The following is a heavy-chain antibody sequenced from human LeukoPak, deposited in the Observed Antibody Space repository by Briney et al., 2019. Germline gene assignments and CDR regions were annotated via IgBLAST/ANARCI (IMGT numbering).Heavy chain of an antibody. CDR2: IYSGGST. V-gene: IGHV3-66*01. D-gene: IGHD4-23*01. CDR3: ASLYYGGNNFDY. Sequence: GGSLRLSCAASKFTVSSKYMSWVRQAPGKGLQWVSVIYSGGSTHYADSVKGRFTISRDNSKNTLYLQMNSLRAEDTAVYYCASLYYGGNNFDYWGQGTLVTVSS. CDR1: KFTVSSKY. J-gene: IGHJ4*02.